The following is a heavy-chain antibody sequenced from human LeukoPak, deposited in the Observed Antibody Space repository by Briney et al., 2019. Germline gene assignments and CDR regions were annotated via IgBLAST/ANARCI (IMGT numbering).Heavy chain of an antibody. CDR1: GFTFNNYG. Sequence: GGSLRLSCAASGFTFNNYGMHWVRQAPGKGLEWVAVISYDGRNKHYPDSVKGRFTISRDNSKNTLYLQMNSLRAEDTAVYYCAKSGCSSTSCYSILSGWLDPWGQGTLVTVSS. D-gene: IGHD2-2*02. CDR2: ISYDGRNK. CDR3: AKSGCSSTSCYSILSGWLDP. V-gene: IGHV3-30*18. J-gene: IGHJ5*02.